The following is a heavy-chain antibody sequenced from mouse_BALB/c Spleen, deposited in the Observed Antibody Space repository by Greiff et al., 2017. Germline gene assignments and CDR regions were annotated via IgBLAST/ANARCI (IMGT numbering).Heavy chain of an antibody. D-gene: IGHD1-1*01. CDR3: ARDRYYGSSYGAMDY. J-gene: IGHJ4*01. CDR2: IWAGGST. V-gene: IGHV2-9*02. Sequence: QVQLKQSGPGLVAPSQSLSITCTVSGFSLTSYGVHWVRQPPGKGLEWLGVIWAGGSTNYNSALMSRLSISNDNSKSQVFLKMNSLQTDDTAMYYCARDRYYGSSYGAMDYWGQGTSVTVSS. CDR1: GFSLTSYG.